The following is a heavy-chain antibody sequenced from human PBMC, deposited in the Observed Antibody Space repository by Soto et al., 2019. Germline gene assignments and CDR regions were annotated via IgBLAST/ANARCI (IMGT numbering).Heavy chain of an antibody. D-gene: IGHD4-17*01. J-gene: IGHJ4*02. CDR3: ARDQEGATVTSNPVLGY. CDR2: ISYDGSNK. CDR1: GFTFGSYA. V-gene: IGHV3-30-3*01. Sequence: GGSLRLSCAASGFTFGSYALHWVRQAPGKGLEWVAVISYDGSNKYYADSVKGRFTISRDNSKNTLYLQMNSLRAEDTAVYYCARDQEGATVTSNPVLGYWGQGTLVTVSS.